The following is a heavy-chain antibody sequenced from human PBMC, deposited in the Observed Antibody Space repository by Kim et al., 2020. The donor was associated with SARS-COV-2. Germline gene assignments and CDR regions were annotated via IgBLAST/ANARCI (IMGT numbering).Heavy chain of an antibody. J-gene: IGHJ4*02. CDR1: EFSFSNAW. CDR2: IKSNTDAGTT. Sequence: GGSLRLSCAASEFSFSNAWMNWVRQAPGKGLEWVGRIKSNTDAGTTDYAAPVEGRFIISRDDSENMLYMQMNGLKTEDTAVYFCTTVHRSYDSGVYAHNWGQATLLTDSS. V-gene: IGHV3-15*01. CDR3: TTVHRSYDSGVYAHN. D-gene: IGHD3-10*01.